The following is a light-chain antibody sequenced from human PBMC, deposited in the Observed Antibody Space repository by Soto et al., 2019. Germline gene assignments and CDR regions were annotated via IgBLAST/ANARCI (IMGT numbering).Light chain of an antibody. J-gene: IGLJ3*02. CDR3: CIYTSSRTVV. CDR2: EVT. V-gene: IGLV2-14*01. CDR1: NSDIGSYAF. Sequence: QSALTQPASMSGSPGQSITISCTGTNSDIGSYAFVSWYQHHPGKAPKLMIYEVTNRPSGVSNRFSGSKSANTASLTISGLQAEDEAVYFCCIYTSSRTVVFGTGTKLTVL.